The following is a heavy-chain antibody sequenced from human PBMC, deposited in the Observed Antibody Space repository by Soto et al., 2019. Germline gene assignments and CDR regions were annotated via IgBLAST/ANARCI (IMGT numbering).Heavy chain of an antibody. D-gene: IGHD6-13*01. Sequence: LSLTCTVSGGSISSFYWSWIRQPAGKGLEWIGRIYSGGRTNYNPSLKSRVTMSVDTSKNQFSLRLSSVTAADTAMYYCARGSSRWDYWGQGTLVTVSS. CDR2: IYSGGRT. CDR1: GGSISSFY. CDR3: ARGSSRWDY. J-gene: IGHJ4*02. V-gene: IGHV4-4*07.